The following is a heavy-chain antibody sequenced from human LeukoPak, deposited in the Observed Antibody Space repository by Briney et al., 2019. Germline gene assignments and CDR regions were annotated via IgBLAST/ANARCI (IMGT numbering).Heavy chain of an antibody. J-gene: IGHJ4*02. CDR3: ARDYIVATFNDY. Sequence: PGGSLRLSCAASGFTFSDYYMSWIRQAPGKGLEWVSYISSSGSTIYYADPVKGRFTISRDNAKNSLYLQMNSLRAEDTAVYYCARDYIVATFNDYWGQGTLVTVSS. CDR1: GFTFSDYY. V-gene: IGHV3-11*01. D-gene: IGHD5-12*01. CDR2: ISSSGSTI.